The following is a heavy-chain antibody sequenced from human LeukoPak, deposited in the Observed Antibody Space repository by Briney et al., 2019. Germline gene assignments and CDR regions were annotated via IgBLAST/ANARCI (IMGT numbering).Heavy chain of an antibody. CDR2: ISGSGGST. Sequence: GGSLRLSCVASAFTLSNYWMSWVRQAPGKGLEWVSAISGSGGSTYYADSVKGRFTISRDNSKNTLYLQMNSLRAEDTAVYYCASPPYYDFWSGYYQTDAFDIWGQGTMVTVSS. J-gene: IGHJ3*02. D-gene: IGHD3-3*01. V-gene: IGHV3-23*01. CDR1: AFTLSNYW. CDR3: ASPPYYDFWSGYYQTDAFDI.